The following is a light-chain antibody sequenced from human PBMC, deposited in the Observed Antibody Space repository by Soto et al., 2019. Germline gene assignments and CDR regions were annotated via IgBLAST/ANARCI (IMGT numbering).Light chain of an antibody. J-gene: IGLJ2*01. CDR1: SSDIGSYNL. V-gene: IGLV2-23*01. CDR2: EGS. CDR3: CSFAGSGLI. Sequence: QSVLTQPASVSGSPGQSITISCNGTSSDIGSYNLVSWYQQHPGKAPKLMIYEGSKRPSGVSNRFSGSKSGNTDSLTISGLQAEDEADYYCCSFAGSGLIFGGGTQLTVL.